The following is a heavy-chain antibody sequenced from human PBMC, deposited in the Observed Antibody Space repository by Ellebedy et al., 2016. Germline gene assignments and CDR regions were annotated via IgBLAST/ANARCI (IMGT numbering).Heavy chain of an antibody. CDR1: GFTFSSYS. V-gene: IGHV3-48*02. D-gene: IGHD2-21*02. CDR2: ISSSSSTI. J-gene: IGHJ5*02. Sequence: GESLKISXAASGFTFSSYSMNWVRQAPGKGLEWVSYISSSSSTIYYADSVKGRFTISRDNAKNSLYLQMNSLRDEDTAVYYCARSVVVTATNWFDPWGQGTLVTVSS. CDR3: ARSVVVTATNWFDP.